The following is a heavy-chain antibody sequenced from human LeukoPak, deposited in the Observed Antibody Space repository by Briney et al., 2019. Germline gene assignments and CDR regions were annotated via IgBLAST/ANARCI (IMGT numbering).Heavy chain of an antibody. Sequence: ASVKVSCKASGYPFTSYDINWVRQATGQGLEWMGWVNPNSGNTGYAQKFQGRVTITRNTSISTAYMELSSLRSEDTAVYYCARGAYSNQVGWFDPWGQGTLVTVSS. CDR1: GYPFTSYD. D-gene: IGHD6-13*01. J-gene: IGHJ5*02. CDR3: ARGAYSNQVGWFDP. V-gene: IGHV1-8*01. CDR2: VNPNSGNT.